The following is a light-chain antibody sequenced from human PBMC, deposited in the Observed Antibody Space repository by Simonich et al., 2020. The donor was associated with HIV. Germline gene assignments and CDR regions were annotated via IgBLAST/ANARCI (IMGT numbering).Light chain of an antibody. V-gene: IGLV3-9*01. J-gene: IGLJ3*02. CDR3: QVWDSSTWV. Sequence: SYELTQPLSVSVALGQTARITCGGNNIGSKHVHWYQQKPGQAHVLVIYRDSNRPSGIPERFSGSNSGNTATLTISRAQAGDEADYYCQVWDSSTWVFGGGTKLTVL. CDR1: NIGSKH. CDR2: RDS.